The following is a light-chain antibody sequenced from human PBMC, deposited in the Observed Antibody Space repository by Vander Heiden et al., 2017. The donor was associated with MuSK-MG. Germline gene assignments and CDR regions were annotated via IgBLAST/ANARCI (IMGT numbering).Light chain of an antibody. J-gene: IGKJ1*01. CDR2: KAS. CDR1: QSISSW. CDR3: QQYNSDSPVT. Sequence: DIQMTQSPSTLSASVGDRVTTTCRASQSISSWLAWYQQKPGKAPKLLIYKASSLESGVPSRFSGSGSGTEFTLTISSLQPDDFATYYCQQYNSDSPVTFGQGTKVEIK. V-gene: IGKV1-5*03.